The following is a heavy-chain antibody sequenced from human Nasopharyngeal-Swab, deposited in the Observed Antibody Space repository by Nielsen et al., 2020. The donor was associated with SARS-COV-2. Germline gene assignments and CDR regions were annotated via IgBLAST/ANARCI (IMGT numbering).Heavy chain of an antibody. CDR2: IKQDGSER. D-gene: IGHD4-23*01. CDR3: ARPYGGNSFWYFDL. V-gene: IGHV3-7*03. Sequence: GESLKISCAASGFTFNNYWMSWVRQAPGKGLEWVANIKQDGSERYYVDSVEGRFTISRDNAKNSVYLQMNSLRVEDTAVYYCARPYGGNSFWYFDLWGRGTLVTVSS. CDR1: GFTFNNYW. J-gene: IGHJ2*01.